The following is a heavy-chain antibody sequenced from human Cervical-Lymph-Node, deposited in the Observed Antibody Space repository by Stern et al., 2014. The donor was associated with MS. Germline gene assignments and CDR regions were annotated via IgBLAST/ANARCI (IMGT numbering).Heavy chain of an antibody. V-gene: IGHV4-31*03. CDR2: VHHSGST. D-gene: IGHD3-16*01. J-gene: IGHJ4*02. CDR3: ARSDRLWGSFDY. Sequence: QLQLQESGPGLVKPSQNLSLTCTVSGGSISSGRYYWTWIRQHPGNGLEWIAYVHHSGSTYYNPSLKSRVTISVDTSNNQFSLKLSSVTGADTALYYCARSDRLWGSFDYWGQGTLVTVSS. CDR1: GGSISSGRYY.